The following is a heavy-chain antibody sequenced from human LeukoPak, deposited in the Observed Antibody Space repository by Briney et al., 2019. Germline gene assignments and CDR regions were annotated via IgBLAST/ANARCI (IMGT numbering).Heavy chain of an antibody. CDR2: FDPEDDEI. CDR1: GYTLTELS. V-gene: IGHV1-24*01. CDR3: ATETGNFYFYS. Sequence: ASVRVSCKVSGYTLTELSMHWVRQAPGKGLEWMGGFDPEDDEIIYARRFQGRVTMTEDASTDTAYMELRSLRSEDPAVYYCATETGNFYFYSWGQGTLVTVSS. J-gene: IGHJ4*02. D-gene: IGHD1-7*01.